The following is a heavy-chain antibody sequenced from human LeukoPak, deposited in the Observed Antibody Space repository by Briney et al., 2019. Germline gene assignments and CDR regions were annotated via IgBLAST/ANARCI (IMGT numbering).Heavy chain of an antibody. CDR1: GHSISGSGYY. V-gene: IGHV4-31*03. CDR3: ARVYGSWAFGI. CDR2: IYYSGTT. Sequence: SETLSLTCTVSGHSISGSGYYWIWIRQHPDKGLEWIGYIYYSGTTYYNPSLKSRVTMSVDTSKNQFSLKLISVTAADTSVYYCARVYGSWAFGIWGQGTLVTFSS. D-gene: IGHD4-17*01. J-gene: IGHJ3*02.